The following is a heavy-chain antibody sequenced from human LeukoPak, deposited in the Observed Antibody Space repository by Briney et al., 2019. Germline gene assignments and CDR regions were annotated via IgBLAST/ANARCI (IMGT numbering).Heavy chain of an antibody. CDR1: GGSISSSSYY. D-gene: IGHD6-13*01. CDR2: IYYSGST. J-gene: IGHJ4*02. Sequence: SETLSLTCTVSGGSISSSSYYWGWIRQPPGKGLEWIGSIYYSGSTYYNPSLKSRVTISVDTSRNQFSLKLSSVTAADTAVYYCAKEGGRIASFDYWGQGTLVTVSS. V-gene: IGHV4-39*07. CDR3: AKEGGRIASFDY.